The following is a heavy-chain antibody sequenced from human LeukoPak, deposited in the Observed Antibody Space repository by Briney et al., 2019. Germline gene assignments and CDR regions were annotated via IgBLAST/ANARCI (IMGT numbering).Heavy chain of an antibody. CDR2: ISPNSGNT. CDR3: ERDIGYYYGMDV. J-gene: IGHJ6*02. V-gene: IGHV1-8*01. CDR1: EYTFTSYD. D-gene: IGHD5-12*01. Sequence: GASVKVSCKASEYTFTSYDIHWVRPATGQGLEWMGWISPNSGNTDFAQKFQGRVTMTRNTSIRTAYMELSSLRSEDTAVYYCERDIGYYYGMDVWGQGTTVTVSS.